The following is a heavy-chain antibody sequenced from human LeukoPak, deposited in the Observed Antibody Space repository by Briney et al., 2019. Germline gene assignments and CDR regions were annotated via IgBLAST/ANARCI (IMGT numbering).Heavy chain of an antibody. J-gene: IGHJ6*01. D-gene: IGHD4-23*01. CDR2: IYYSGST. CDR1: GGSISSYY. V-gene: IGHV4-59*13. Sequence: SETLSLTCTVSGGSISSYYWSWIRQPPGKGLEWIGYIYYSGSTKHNPSLKSRVTISVDTSKNQFSLKLSSVTAADTAVYYCARGGTAFYGNYYYYYYGMDVWGKGPRSPSPQ. CDR3: ARGGTAFYGNYYYYYYGMDV.